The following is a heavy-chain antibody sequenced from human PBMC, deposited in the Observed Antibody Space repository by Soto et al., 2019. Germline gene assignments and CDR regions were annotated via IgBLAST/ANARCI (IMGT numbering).Heavy chain of an antibody. CDR2: SYYSGST. Sequence: SETLSLTCTVTGAFISDYYWSWIRQPPGKGLEWIGYSYYSGSTNYNPSLKSRVTISVDTSKNQFSLRLSSVTAADTAVYYCAREIDNHFDYWGQGTLVTVSS. J-gene: IGHJ4*02. V-gene: IGHV4-59*01. D-gene: IGHD1-1*01. CDR1: GAFISDYY. CDR3: AREIDNHFDY.